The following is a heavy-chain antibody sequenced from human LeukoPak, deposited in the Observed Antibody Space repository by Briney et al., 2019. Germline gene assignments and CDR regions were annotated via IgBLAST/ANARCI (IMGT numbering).Heavy chain of an antibody. CDR1: AFTFSTYA. J-gene: IGHJ4*02. CDR3: AKMLIYGSVQRGGYFDY. CDR2: ISGSCGST. Sequence: PGGSLRLSCAASAFTFSTYAMSWVRQAPGRGLEWVSAISGSCGSTYYADSVKGRFTISRDNAKTTLYLQMNSLRAEDTALYYCAKMLIYGSVQRGGYFDYWGQGTLVTVSS. V-gene: IGHV3-23*01. D-gene: IGHD6-19*01.